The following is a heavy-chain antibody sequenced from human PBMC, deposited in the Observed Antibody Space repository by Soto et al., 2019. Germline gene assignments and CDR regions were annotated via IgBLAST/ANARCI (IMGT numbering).Heavy chain of an antibody. CDR1: GYTFATYA. D-gene: IGHD2-8*01. CDR2: INAGNGNT. Sequence: ASVKVSCKASGYTFATYAMHWVRQAPGQRLEWMGWINAGNGNTKYSQKFQGRVTITRDTSASTAYMELSSLRSKDTAVYYCAKVSSAWYAGFFDLWGQGTLVTVSS. CDR3: AKVSSAWYAGFFDL. J-gene: IGHJ4*02. V-gene: IGHV1-3*01.